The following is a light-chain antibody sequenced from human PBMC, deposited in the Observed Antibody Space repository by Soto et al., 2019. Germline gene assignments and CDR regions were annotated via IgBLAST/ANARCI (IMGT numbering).Light chain of an antibody. CDR3: QHYNRYSET. V-gene: IGKV1-5*03. J-gene: IGKJ1*01. CDR2: KRS. CDR1: QTIYSR. Sequence: DIQMTQSPSTLSVSVGDRVTITCRASQTIYSRLAWYQQKPGSAANLLIYKRSTLKSGVPSGFSGSGSGTEFTITISSLQPDDFATYYCQHYNRYSETFGQGTKVDIK.